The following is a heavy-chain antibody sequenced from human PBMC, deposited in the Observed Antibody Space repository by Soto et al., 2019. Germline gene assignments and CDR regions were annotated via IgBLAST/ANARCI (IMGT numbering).Heavy chain of an antibody. CDR2: VYHTGST. J-gene: IGHJ4*02. D-gene: IGHD2-21*01. CDR1: GDSISSTHW. V-gene: IGHV4-4*02. CDR3: ATLPPRIVVTILPIPS. Sequence: QVQLRQSGPRLARPSGTLSLTCVVSGDSISSTHWWTWVRQTPGTGLEWIGEVYHTGSTKYNPSLQNRVTISLDKSTNQFSLTLKSLTAADTAVYYCATLPPRIVVTILPIPSWGQGTQVTVSS.